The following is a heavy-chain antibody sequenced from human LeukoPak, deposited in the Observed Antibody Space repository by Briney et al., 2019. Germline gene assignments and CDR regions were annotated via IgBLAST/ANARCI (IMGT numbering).Heavy chain of an antibody. CDR2: IIPIFGTA. Sequence: SVKVSCKASGGTFSSYAISWVRQAPGQGLEWMGRIIPIFGTANYAQKFQGRVTITTDESTSTAYMELSSLRSEDTAVYYCSSLSQGDYVFDYWGQGTLVTVSS. J-gene: IGHJ4*02. CDR1: GGTFSSYA. CDR3: SSLSQGDYVFDY. D-gene: IGHD4-17*01. V-gene: IGHV1-69*05.